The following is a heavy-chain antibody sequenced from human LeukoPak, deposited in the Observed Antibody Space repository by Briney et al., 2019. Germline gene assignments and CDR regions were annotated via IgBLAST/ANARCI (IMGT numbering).Heavy chain of an antibody. J-gene: IGHJ4*02. D-gene: IGHD3-9*01. CDR3: ASAYYDILTGYYHEFDY. V-gene: IGHV3-30-3*01. CDR2: ISYDGSNK. CDR1: GFTFRNYV. Sequence: GGSLRLSCAAPGFTFRNYVMPWGRQAPGKGLGLVAVISYDGSNKYYADSVKGRFTISRDNSKNTLYLQMNSLRAEDTAVYYCASAYYDILTGYYHEFDYWGQGTLVTVSS.